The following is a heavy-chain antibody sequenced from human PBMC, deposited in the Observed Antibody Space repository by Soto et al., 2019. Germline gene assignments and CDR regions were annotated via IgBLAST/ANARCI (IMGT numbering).Heavy chain of an antibody. V-gene: IGHV3-9*01. CDR3: ARDRGADYGVPPVYYYYGMDV. J-gene: IGHJ6*02. D-gene: IGHD4-17*01. Sequence: PGGSLRLSCAASGFTFDDYAMHWVRQAPGKGLEWVSGISWNSGSIGYADSVKGRFTISRDNSKNTLYLQMNSLRAEDTAVYYCARDRGADYGVPPVYYYYGMDVWGQGTTVTVSS. CDR2: ISWNSGSI. CDR1: GFTFDDYA.